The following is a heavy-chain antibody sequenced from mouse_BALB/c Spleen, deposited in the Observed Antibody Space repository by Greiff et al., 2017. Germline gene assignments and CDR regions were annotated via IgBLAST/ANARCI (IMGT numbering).Heavy chain of an antibody. Sequence: EVQRVESGGGLVKPGGSLKLSCAASGFAFSSYDMSWVRQTPEKRLEWVAYISSGGGSTYYPDTVKGRFTISRDNAKNTLYLQMSSLKSEDTAMYYCARHGITTVVATDAMDYWGQGTSVTVSS. J-gene: IGHJ4*01. D-gene: IGHD1-1*01. CDR1: GFAFSSYD. CDR3: ARHGITTVVATDAMDY. V-gene: IGHV5-12-1*01. CDR2: ISSGGGST.